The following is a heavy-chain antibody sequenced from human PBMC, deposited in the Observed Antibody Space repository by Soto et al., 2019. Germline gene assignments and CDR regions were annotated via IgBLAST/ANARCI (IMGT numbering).Heavy chain of an antibody. Sequence: ASVKVSCKASGYTFTSYGISWVRQAPGQGLEWMGITNPHGRTTNYEQRFKGRVNMTWDTSASTVYMEVTSLRPEDTAVYYCARVQMGPRRDFMDVWGQGTRVTVSS. D-gene: IGHD2-21*02. CDR3: ARVQMGPRRDFMDV. CDR2: TNPHGRTT. V-gene: IGHV1-46*01. J-gene: IGHJ6*02. CDR1: GYTFTSYG.